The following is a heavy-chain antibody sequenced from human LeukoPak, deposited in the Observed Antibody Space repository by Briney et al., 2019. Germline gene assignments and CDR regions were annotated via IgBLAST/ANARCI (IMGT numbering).Heavy chain of an antibody. Sequence: GGSLRLSCAASGLTFSSYWMSWVRQAPGKGLEWVANIKQDGSEKYYVDSVKGRFTISRDNAKNSLYLQMNSLRAEDTAVYYCAGTRRGYFDYWGQGTLVTVSS. J-gene: IGHJ4*02. CDR3: AGTRRGYFDY. CDR2: IKQDGSEK. V-gene: IGHV3-7*01. D-gene: IGHD2-2*01. CDR1: GLTFSSYW.